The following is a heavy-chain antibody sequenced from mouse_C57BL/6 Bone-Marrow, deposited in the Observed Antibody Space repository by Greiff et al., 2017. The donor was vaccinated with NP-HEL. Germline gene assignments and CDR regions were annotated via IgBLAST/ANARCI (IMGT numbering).Heavy chain of an antibody. CDR3: THNWEGFDY. CDR2: IDPENGDT. J-gene: IGHJ2*01. CDR1: GFNIKDDY. V-gene: IGHV14-4*01. D-gene: IGHD4-1*01. Sequence: EVKLQQSGAELVRPGASVKLSCTASGFNIKDDYMHWVKQRPEQGLEWIGWIDPENGDTEYASKFQGKATITADTSSNTAYLQLSSLTSEDTAVYYCTHNWEGFDYWGQGTTLTVSS.